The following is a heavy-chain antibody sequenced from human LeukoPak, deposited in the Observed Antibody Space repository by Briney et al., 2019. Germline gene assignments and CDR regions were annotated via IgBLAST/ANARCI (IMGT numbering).Heavy chain of an antibody. V-gene: IGHV1-18*01. Sequence: ASVKVSCKASGYTFTSCGISWVRQAPGQGLEWMGWISAYNGNTNYAQKLQGRVTMTTDTSTSTAYMELRSLRSDDTAVYYCARDWGIAVAVNDAFDIWGQGTMVTVSS. J-gene: IGHJ3*02. CDR2: ISAYNGNT. CDR3: ARDWGIAVAVNDAFDI. CDR1: GYTFTSCG. D-gene: IGHD6-19*01.